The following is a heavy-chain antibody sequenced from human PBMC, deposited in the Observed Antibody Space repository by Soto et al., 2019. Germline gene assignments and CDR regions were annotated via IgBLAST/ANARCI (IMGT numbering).Heavy chain of an antibody. CDR2: IFSNDEK. Sequence: ESGPVLVTPTETLTLTCTVSGFSLSDSKMGVSWIRQPPGKALEWLAHIFSNDEKSYSTSLKTRLTLSKDTSKSQVVLSMTNVEPVDTATYYCVRFAYAGFQDWLFLDYWGQGALVTVSS. V-gene: IGHV2-26*01. CDR3: VRFAYAGFQDWLFLDY. CDR1: GFSLSDSKMG. D-gene: IGHD3-9*01. J-gene: IGHJ4*02.